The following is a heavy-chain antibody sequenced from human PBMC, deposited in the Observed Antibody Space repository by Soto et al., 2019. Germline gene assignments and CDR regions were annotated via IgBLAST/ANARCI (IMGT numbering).Heavy chain of an antibody. V-gene: IGHV3-30*18. CDR2: ISYDGSNK. J-gene: IGHJ4*02. CDR3: PKDLSIAAAGTG. Sequence: QVQLVESGGGVVQPGRSLRLSCAASGFTFSSYGMHWVRQAPGKGLEWVAVISYDGSNKYYADSVKVRFTISRDNSKTTLYLQMNILRAEDTAVYYCPKDLSIAAAGTGGGQGTLVTVSS. D-gene: IGHD6-13*01. CDR1: GFTFSSYG.